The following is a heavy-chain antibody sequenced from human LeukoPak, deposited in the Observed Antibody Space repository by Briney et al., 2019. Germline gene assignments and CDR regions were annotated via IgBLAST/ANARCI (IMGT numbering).Heavy chain of an antibody. Sequence: QPGGSLRLSCAASGFTFSSYGMHWVRQAPGKGLEWVAFIRYDGSNKYYADSVKGRFTISRDNSKYTLYLQMNSLRAEDTAVYYCAKDDVLLWFGELGGFDYWGQGTLVTVSS. CDR1: GFTFSSYG. J-gene: IGHJ4*02. CDR3: AKDDVLLWFGELGGFDY. CDR2: IRYDGSNK. D-gene: IGHD3-10*01. V-gene: IGHV3-30*02.